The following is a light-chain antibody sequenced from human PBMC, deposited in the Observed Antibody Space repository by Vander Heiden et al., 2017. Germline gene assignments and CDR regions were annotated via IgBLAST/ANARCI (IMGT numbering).Light chain of an antibody. CDR1: QSVLYSSNNKTY. V-gene: IGKV4-1*01. J-gene: IGKJ2*01. CDR2: WAS. CDR3: QQYYSTPYT. Sequence: DIVMAQSPDSLAVSLGESATINCKSSQSVLYSSNNKTYLAWYQQKPGQPPKLLIYWASTRESGVPERFSGSGSGTDFTLTVSSLQAEDVAVYYCQQYYSTPYTFGQGTKLEIK.